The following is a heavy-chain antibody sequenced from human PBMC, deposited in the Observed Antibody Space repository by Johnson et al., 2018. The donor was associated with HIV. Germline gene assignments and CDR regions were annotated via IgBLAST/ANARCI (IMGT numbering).Heavy chain of an antibody. J-gene: IGHJ3*01. CDR2: ISYDASNK. Sequence: QVQLVESGGGVVQPGRSLRLSCAAYRFTFSSYAMHWVRQAPGKGLEWVALISYDASNKYYADSVKGRFTISRDNSKNTLYLQMNSLRAEDTAVYYCAREMAWEDAFDVWGQGTMVTVSS. CDR1: RFTFSSYA. D-gene: IGHD5-24*01. CDR3: AREMAWEDAFDV. V-gene: IGHV3-30-3*01.